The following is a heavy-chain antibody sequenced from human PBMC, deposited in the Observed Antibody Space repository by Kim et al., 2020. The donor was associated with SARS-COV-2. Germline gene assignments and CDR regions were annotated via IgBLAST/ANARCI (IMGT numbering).Heavy chain of an antibody. CDR2: A. Sequence: ANYAQKLQGRVTITADESTSTAYMELSSLRSEDTAVYYCATLVGTLIPWGQGTLVTVSS. CDR3: ATLVGTLIP. J-gene: IGHJ5*02. V-gene: IGHV1-69*01. D-gene: IGHD1-26*01.